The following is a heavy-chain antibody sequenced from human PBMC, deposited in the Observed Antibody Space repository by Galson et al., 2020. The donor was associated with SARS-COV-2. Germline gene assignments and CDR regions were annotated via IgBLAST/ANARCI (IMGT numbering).Heavy chain of an antibody. J-gene: IGHJ2*01. CDR3: ARRVSVGSSSWTYFDL. CDR1: GYSFTNHW. CDR2: IYPGDSDL. V-gene: IGHV5-51*01. D-gene: IGHD6-13*01. Sequence: GESLKISCKGSGYSFTNHWIGWVRQMPGKGLEWMGLIYPGDSDLRYSPSFQGQVIISADKSINTAYLQWSSLKASDTAIYYCARRVSVGSSSWTYFDLWGRGTLVTVSS.